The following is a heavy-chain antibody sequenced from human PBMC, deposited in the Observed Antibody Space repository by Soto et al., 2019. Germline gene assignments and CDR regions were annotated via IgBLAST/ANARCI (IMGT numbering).Heavy chain of an antibody. D-gene: IGHD3-10*01. CDR2: IYYSGST. Sequence: SETLSLTCTVSGGSISIYYWSWIRQPPGKGLEWIGYIYYSGSTNYNPSLKSRVTISVDTSKNQFSLKLSSVTAADTAVYYCARDSMVRGLSYGMDVWGQGTTVTVSS. V-gene: IGHV4-59*01. CDR3: ARDSMVRGLSYGMDV. J-gene: IGHJ6*02. CDR1: GGSISIYY.